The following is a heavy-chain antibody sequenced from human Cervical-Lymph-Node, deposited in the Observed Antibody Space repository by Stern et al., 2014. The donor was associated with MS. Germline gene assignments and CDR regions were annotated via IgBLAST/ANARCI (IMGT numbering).Heavy chain of an antibody. Sequence: QVQLVQSGAEVKKPGASVKVSCKASGYSFTGYYIHWVRRAPGQGLEWMGRIDPNSGGANYEQRFQGGVTLTRDTSISTTYMELSSLRSDDTAIYYCARQYCSGGKCHSSAYNYNGMDVWGQGTTVTVSS. V-gene: IGHV1-2*06. D-gene: IGHD2-15*01. CDR3: ARQYCSGGKCHSSAYNYNGMDV. CDR1: GYSFTGYY. J-gene: IGHJ6*02. CDR2: IDPNSGGA.